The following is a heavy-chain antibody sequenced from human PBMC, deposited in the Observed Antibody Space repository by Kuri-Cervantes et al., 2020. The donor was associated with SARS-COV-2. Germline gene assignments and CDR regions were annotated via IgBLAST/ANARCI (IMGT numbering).Heavy chain of an antibody. J-gene: IGHJ3*02. CDR2: IYTSGST. CDR1: GGSISSGSYY. CDR3: ARATKADYGDYIDSFDI. Sequence: SETLSLTCTVSGGSISSGSYYWSWIRQPAGKGLEWIGRIYTSGSTNYNPSLKSRVTISVDTSKNQFSLKLSSVTAADTAVYYWARATKADYGDYIDSFDIWGQGTMVTVSS. D-gene: IGHD4-17*01. V-gene: IGHV4-61*02.